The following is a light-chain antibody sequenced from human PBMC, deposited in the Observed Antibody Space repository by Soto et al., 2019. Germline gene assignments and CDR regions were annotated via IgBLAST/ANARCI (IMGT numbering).Light chain of an antibody. Sequence: QSVLTQPPSASRTPGQRVTISCSGSSSNIGSNYVYWYQQLPGTAPKLLIYRNNQRPSGVPDRFSGSKSGTSASLAISGLRSEDEADSSCAAWDDSLSAHVVFGGGTKLTVL. CDR3: AAWDDSLSAHVV. CDR1: SSNIGSNY. V-gene: IGLV1-47*01. CDR2: RNN. J-gene: IGLJ2*01.